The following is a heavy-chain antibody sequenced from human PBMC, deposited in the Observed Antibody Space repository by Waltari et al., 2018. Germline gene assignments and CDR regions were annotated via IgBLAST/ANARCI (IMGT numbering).Heavy chain of an antibody. CDR2: ISHSGST. J-gene: IGHJ4*02. CDR3: ARGPGVFDF. V-gene: IGHV4-39*07. CDR1: GGSLSSSTYY. D-gene: IGHD3-3*01. Sequence: QLQLQESGPGLVKPSETLSPTCSVPGGSLSSSTYYWGWIRQPPGKGLEWIGSISHSGSTYYNPSLKSRVTISEDTSKNQFSLKLSSVTAADTAVYYCARGPGVFDFWGQGTLVTVSS.